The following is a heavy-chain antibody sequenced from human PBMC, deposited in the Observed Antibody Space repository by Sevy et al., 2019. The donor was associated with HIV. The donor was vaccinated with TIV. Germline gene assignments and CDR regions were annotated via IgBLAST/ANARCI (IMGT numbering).Heavy chain of an antibody. D-gene: IGHD2-2*02. CDR3: AKDPLGYCSSTSCYTVRFGWFDP. CDR1: GFTFSSYG. V-gene: IGHV3-30*02. CDR2: IRYDGSNK. J-gene: IGHJ5*02. Sequence: GGSLRLSCAASGFTFSSYGMHWVRQAPSKGLEWVAFIRYDGSNKYYADSVKGRFTISRDNSKNTLYLQMNSLRAEDTAVYYCAKDPLGYCSSTSCYTVRFGWFDPWGQGTLVTVSS.